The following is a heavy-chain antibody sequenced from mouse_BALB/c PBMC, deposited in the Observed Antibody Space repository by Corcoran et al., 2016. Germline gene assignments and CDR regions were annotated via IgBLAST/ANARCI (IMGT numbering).Heavy chain of an antibody. V-gene: IGHV9-1*02. D-gene: IGHD1-1*01. Sequence: QIQLVQSGPELKKPGETVKISCKASGYTFTNYGMNWVKQAPGKGLKWMGWINTYTGEPTYADAFKGRFAFSLETSASTAYLQTNNLKNEDMATYFCARGGYGSSYWYFDVWGAGTTVTVSS. CDR1: GYTFTNYG. CDR3: ARGGYGSSYWYFDV. CDR2: INTYTGEP. J-gene: IGHJ1*01.